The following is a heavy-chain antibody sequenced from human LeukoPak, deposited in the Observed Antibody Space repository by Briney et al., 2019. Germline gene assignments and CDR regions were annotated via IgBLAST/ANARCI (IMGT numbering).Heavy chain of an antibody. V-gene: IGHV4-59*01. CDR2: IYYSGST. D-gene: IGHD3-22*01. J-gene: IGHJ4*02. CDR3: AGTYYYDSSGYFFDY. Sequence: PSETLSLTCTVSGGSISSYYWSWIRPPPGKGLEWIGYIYYSGSTNYNPSLKSRVTISVDTSKNQFSLKLSSVTAADTAVYYCAGTYYYDSSGYFFDYWGQGTLVTVSS. CDR1: GGSISSYY.